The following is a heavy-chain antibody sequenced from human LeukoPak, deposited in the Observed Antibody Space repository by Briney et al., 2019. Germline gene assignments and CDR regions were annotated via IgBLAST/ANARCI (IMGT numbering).Heavy chain of an antibody. CDR1: GFTFSSYE. Sequence: GGSLRLSCAASGFTFSSYEMNWVRQAPGKGLEWLSYITGSGSKTYYADSVKGRFTISRDNAKNSLYLQMNSLRAEDTAVYYCARYLGDYVGYDAFDIWGQGTMVTVSS. D-gene: IGHD4-17*01. V-gene: IGHV3-48*03. CDR2: ITGSGSKT. CDR3: ARYLGDYVGYDAFDI. J-gene: IGHJ3*02.